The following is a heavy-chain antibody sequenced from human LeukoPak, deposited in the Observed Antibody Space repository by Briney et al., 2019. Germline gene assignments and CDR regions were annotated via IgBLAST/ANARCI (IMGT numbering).Heavy chain of an antibody. J-gene: IGHJ6*03. V-gene: IGHV3-30*02. CDR1: GFTFSSYE. CDR2: IRYDGSNK. CDR3: AKGRGWEASYYYYYMDV. Sequence: GGSLRLSCAASGFTFSSYEMNWVRQAPGKGLEWVAFIRYDGSNKYYTDSVKGRFTISRDNSKNTLYLQMNSLRAEDTAVYYCAKGRGWEASYYYYYMDVWGKGSTVTISS. D-gene: IGHD1-26*01.